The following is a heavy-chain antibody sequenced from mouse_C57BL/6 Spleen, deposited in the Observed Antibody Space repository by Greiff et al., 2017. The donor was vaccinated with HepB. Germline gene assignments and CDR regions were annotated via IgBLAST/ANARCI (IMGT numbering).Heavy chain of an antibody. CDR3: ARNYGSGGWFAY. D-gene: IGHD1-1*01. CDR1: GYTFTDYY. J-gene: IGHJ3*01. Sequence: QVQLQQSGAELVRPGASVKLSCKASGYTFTDYYINWVKQRPGQGLEWIARIYPGSGNTYYNEKFKGKATLTAEKSSSTAYMQLSSLTSEDSAVYFCARNYGSGGWFAYWGQGTLVTVSA. V-gene: IGHV1-76*01. CDR2: IYPGSGNT.